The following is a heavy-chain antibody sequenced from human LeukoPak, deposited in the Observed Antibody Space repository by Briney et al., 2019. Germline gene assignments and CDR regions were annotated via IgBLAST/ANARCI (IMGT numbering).Heavy chain of an antibody. Sequence: PGGSLMLSCAVSGFTVSAHYMSWVRQAPGKGLECVSFLYTGGDTYYADSVKGRLTISRDNSKNTLYLQMNSLRAEDTAVYYCARGPGSRGIFDYWGRGTLVTVSS. J-gene: IGHJ4*02. CDR1: GFTVSAHY. CDR3: ARGPGSRGIFDY. CDR2: LYTGGDT. D-gene: IGHD3-10*01. V-gene: IGHV3-53*01.